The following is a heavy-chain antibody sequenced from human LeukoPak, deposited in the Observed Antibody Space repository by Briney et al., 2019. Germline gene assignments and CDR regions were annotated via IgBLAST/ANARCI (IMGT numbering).Heavy chain of an antibody. J-gene: IGHJ4*02. CDR3: ARLGYYDSSGYYYVLSPFDY. CDR1: GGTFSSYA. D-gene: IGHD3-22*01. CDR2: ISAYNGNT. V-gene: IGHV1-18*01. Sequence: GASVKVSCKASGGTFSSYAISWVRQAPGQGLEWMGWISAYNGNTNYAQKLQGRVTMTTDTSTSTAYMELRSLRSDDTAVYYCARLGYYDSSGYYYVLSPFDYWGQGTLVTVSS.